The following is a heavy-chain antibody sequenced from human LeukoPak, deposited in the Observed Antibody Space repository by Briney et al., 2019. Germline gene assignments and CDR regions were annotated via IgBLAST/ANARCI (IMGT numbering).Heavy chain of an antibody. CDR1: GGSFIPYY. V-gene: IGHV4-59*01. D-gene: IGHD5/OR15-5a*01. J-gene: IGHJ6*03. Sequence: SVTLSLTCTVSGGSFIPYYWTWIRQPPGKGMEWIGYIYYSGSTIYNPSLRSRVTMSVDTPKTQFSLNLRSVTAADTAVYYCARGYFYDNSMDVWGTGTTVTVSS. CDR3: ARGYFYDNSMDV. CDR2: IYYSGST.